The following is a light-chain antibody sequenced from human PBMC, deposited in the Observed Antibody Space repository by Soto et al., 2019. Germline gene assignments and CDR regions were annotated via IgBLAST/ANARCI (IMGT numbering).Light chain of an antibody. V-gene: IGKV3-20*01. CDR1: QSVSSGY. CDR2: GAS. Sequence: EIVLTQSPGTLSLSPGERATLSCRASQSVSSGYLAWYQQKPCQAPRLLIYGASSRATGIPDRFSGSGSGTDFTLTISRLEPEDFAVYYGQQYGSSPRWTVGQGTKVDI. J-gene: IGKJ1*01. CDR3: QQYGSSPRWT.